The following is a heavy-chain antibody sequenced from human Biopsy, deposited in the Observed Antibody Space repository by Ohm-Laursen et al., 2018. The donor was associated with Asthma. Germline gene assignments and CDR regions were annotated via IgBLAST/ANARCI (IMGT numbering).Heavy chain of an antibody. CDR3: ASSIAVADSDAFDI. V-gene: IGHV1-3*01. D-gene: IGHD6-19*01. CDR2: INAGNGNT. CDR1: GGTFSSYA. Sequence: ASVKVSCKPSGGTFSSYAISWVRRAPGLGLEWMGGINAGNGNTKYSQKFQGRVTITRDTSASTAYMELSSLRSEDTAVYYCASSIAVADSDAFDIWGQGTMVTVSS. J-gene: IGHJ3*02.